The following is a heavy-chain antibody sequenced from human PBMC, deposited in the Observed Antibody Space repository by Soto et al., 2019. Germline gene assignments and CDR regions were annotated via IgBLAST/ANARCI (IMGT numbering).Heavy chain of an antibody. J-gene: IGHJ4*02. CDR1: GITFSSYA. CDR2: ISGSGDST. CDR3: ALRGSGSYFRY. V-gene: IGHV3-23*01. Sequence: EVQLLESGEGLVQPGGSLRLSCAASGITFSSYAMNWVRQAPGKGLEWVSVISGSGDSTYYADSVKGRFTISRDNSKNTLYLQMNSLRAEDTAVYYCALRGSGSYFRYWGQGTLVTVSS. D-gene: IGHD1-26*01.